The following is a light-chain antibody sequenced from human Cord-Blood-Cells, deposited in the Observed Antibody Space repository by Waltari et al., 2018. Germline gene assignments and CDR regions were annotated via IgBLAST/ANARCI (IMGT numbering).Light chain of an antibody. J-gene: IGLJ1*01. CDR3: SSYTSSSSYV. Sequence: QSALTQPASVSESPGQSITISSTGTSRDVGGYNYVSGYKQHPGKAPKLRIYDVSNRPSGVSNRFSGAKSGNTASLTISGLQAEDEADYYCSSYTSSSSYVFGTGTKVTVL. CDR1: SRDVGGYNY. V-gene: IGLV2-14*01. CDR2: DVS.